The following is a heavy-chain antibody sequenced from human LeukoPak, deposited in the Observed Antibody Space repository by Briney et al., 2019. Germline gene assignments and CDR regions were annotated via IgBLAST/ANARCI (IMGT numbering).Heavy chain of an antibody. D-gene: IGHD2-2*01. CDR2: IYTSGST. CDR1: GGSISSYY. V-gene: IGHV4-4*07. CDR3: ARDSGYCSSTSCIDAFDI. Sequence: SETLSLTCTVSGGSISSYYWSWIRQPAGKGLEWIGRIYTSGSTNYNPSLKSRVTMSVDTSKNQFSLKLSSVTAADTAVYYCARDSGYCSSTSCIDAFDIWGQGTMVTVSS. J-gene: IGHJ3*02.